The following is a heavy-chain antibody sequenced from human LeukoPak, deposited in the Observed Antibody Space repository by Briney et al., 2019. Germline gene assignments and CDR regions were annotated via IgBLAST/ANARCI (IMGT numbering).Heavy chain of an antibody. CDR2: IYTSGST. Sequence: GSLRLSCAASGFTASSNYMSWVRQAPGKGLEWIGRIYTSGSTNYNPSLKSRVTMSVDTSKNQFSLKLSSVTAADTAVYYCARDEAEYYYDSSGYYFVSYYGMDVWGQGTTVTVSS. D-gene: IGHD3-22*01. CDR1: GFTASSNY. CDR3: ARDEAEYYYDSSGYYFVSYYGMDV. J-gene: IGHJ6*02. V-gene: IGHV4-4*07.